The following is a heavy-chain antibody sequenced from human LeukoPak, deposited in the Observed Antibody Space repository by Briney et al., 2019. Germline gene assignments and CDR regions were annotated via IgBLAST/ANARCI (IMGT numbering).Heavy chain of an antibody. CDR1: GGFISSYY. V-gene: IGHV4-59*12. CDR2: IYYSGST. D-gene: IGHD5-18*01. J-gene: IGHJ4*02. Sequence: SETLSLTCTVSGGFISSYYWSWIRQPPGKGLEWIGYIYYSGSTNYNPSLKSRVTISVDTSKNQFSLKLSSVTAADTAVYYCAIKDTAMVTAYIDYWGQGTLVTVSS. CDR3: AIKDTAMVTAYIDY.